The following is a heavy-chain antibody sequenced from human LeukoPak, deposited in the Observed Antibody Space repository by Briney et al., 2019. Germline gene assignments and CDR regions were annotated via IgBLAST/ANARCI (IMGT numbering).Heavy chain of an antibody. CDR3: ARVDGGTYGNDAFDI. CDR1: GFTFSNYW. J-gene: IGHJ3*02. V-gene: IGHV3-74*01. Sequence: GGSLRLSCAASGFTFSNYWIHWVRQAPGKGLGCVSRINSDGSSTSYAESVKGRFTISRDNAKNTLYLQMNSLRAEDTAVNYCARVDGGTYGNDAFDIWGQGTMVTVSS. CDR2: INSDGSST. D-gene: IGHD1-26*01.